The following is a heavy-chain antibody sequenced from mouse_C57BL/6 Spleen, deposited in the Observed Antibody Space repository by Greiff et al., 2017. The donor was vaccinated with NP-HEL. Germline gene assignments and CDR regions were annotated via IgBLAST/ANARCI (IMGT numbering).Heavy chain of an antibody. CDR3: ARGPLFTTVPYFDY. V-gene: IGHV5-6*02. J-gene: IGHJ2*01. D-gene: IGHD1-1*01. CDR2: ISSGGSYT. CDR1: GFTFSSYG. Sequence: DVMLVESGGDLVKPGGSLKLSCAASGFTFSSYGMSWVRQTPDKRLEWVATISSGGSYTYYHDSVKGRFTISRDNAKNTLYLQMSSLKSEDTAMYYCARGPLFTTVPYFDYWGQGTTLTVSS.